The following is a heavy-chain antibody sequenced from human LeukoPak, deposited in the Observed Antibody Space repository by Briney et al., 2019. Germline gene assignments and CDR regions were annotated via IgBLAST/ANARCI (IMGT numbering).Heavy chain of an antibody. CDR3: TKDLGTEYDIFDY. Sequence: GGSLRLSCAQSEFTFSAYAMHWVRQAPGRGLEWVAFVRYGGNIKYYADSVKGQFTISRDNSKNTLYLQMNSLRPDDTAVYYCTKDLGTEYDIFDYWGQGTLVTVSS. V-gene: IGHV3-30*02. CDR2: VRYGGNIK. D-gene: IGHD3-9*01. CDR1: EFTFSAYA. J-gene: IGHJ4*02.